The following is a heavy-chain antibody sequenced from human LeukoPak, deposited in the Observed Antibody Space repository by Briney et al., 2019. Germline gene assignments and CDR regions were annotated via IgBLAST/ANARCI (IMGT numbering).Heavy chain of an antibody. J-gene: IGHJ4*02. V-gene: IGHV3-30-3*01. D-gene: IGHD3-10*01. CDR2: ISYDGSNK. CDR3: VKDIKVVRGVMGY. Sequence: GGSLRLSCAASGFTFSSYAMHWVRQAPGKGLEWVAVISYDGSNKYYADSVKGRFTISRDNSKNTLYLQMNSLRAEDTAVYYCVKDIKVVRGVMGYWGQGTLVTVSS. CDR1: GFTFSSYA.